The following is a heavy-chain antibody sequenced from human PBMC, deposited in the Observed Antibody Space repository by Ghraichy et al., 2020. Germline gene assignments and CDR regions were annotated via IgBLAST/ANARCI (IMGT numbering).Heavy chain of an antibody. J-gene: IGHJ2*01. CDR3: ARQPITRLWYFDL. CDR1: GFIFSEYP. CDR2: ISSDGTFT. D-gene: IGHD5-24*01. V-gene: IGHV3-30*04. Sequence: GGSPRLSCAASGFIFSEYPMHWVRQGPDKGLECVAVISSDGTFTYYPDSVRGRFFISRDSSRSTLLLHMNTLRPEDTALYYCARQPITRLWYFDLWGRGTLVTVSS.